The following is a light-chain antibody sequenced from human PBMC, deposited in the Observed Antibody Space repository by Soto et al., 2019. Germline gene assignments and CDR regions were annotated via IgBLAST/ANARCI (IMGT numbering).Light chain of an antibody. CDR3: QQLNSNPLT. CDR2: AAS. Sequence: DIQLTQSPSFLSASVGDRVTITCRASQGISSYLVWYQQKPGKAPKLLIYAASTLQSGVPSRFSGSGSGTEFTLTISSLQPEDFATYYCQQLNSNPLTFGGGTKLEIK. J-gene: IGKJ4*01. V-gene: IGKV1-9*01. CDR1: QGISSY.